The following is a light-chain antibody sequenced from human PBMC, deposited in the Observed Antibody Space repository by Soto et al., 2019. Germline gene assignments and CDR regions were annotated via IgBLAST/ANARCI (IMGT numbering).Light chain of an antibody. Sequence: VLTQHASVSGSPGQSITISCTGTSSDVGAYNYVSWYQQYPGKAPKLMIYGVTNRPSGVSNRFSGSKTGNTASLTISGLQAEDEADYYCFSHRGGDSHVFGTGTKVTVL. J-gene: IGLJ1*01. CDR2: GVT. CDR1: SSDVGAYNY. V-gene: IGLV2-14*01. CDR3: FSHRGGDSHV.